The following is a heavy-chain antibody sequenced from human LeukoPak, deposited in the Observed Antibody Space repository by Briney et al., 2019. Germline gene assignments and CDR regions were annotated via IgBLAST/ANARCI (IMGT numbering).Heavy chain of an antibody. V-gene: IGHV4-59*01. D-gene: IGHD6-19*01. CDR1: GGSISSYY. CDR2: IYYSGST. J-gene: IGHJ4*02. CDR3: ARGRGSGWPNYLAY. Sequence: SETLSLTCTVSGGSISSYYWSWIRQPPGKGLEWIGYIYYSGSTNYNPSLKSRVTISVDTSKNQFSLKLSSVTAADTAVYYCARGRGSGWPNYLAYRGQGNLVTVSS.